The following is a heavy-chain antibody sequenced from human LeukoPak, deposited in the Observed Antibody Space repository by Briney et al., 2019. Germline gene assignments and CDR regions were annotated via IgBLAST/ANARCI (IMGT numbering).Heavy chain of an antibody. CDR2: IGYDGSNK. D-gene: IGHD4-17*01. V-gene: IGHV3-30*02. CDR1: GFTFSSYG. CDR3: AKRGGTTVTTSIFHMDV. J-gene: IGHJ6*03. Sequence: GGSLRLSCAASGFTFSSYGMHWVRQAPGKGLEWVAFIGYDGSNKYTADSARGRFTLSRDNSKDTLYLQMNSLRAEDTAVYYCAKRGGTTVTTSIFHMDVWGKRTTVTVS.